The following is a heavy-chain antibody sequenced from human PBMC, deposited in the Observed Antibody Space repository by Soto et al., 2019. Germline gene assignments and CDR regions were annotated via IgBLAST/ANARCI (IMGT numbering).Heavy chain of an antibody. Sequence: GASVKVSCKASGYTFTSYGISWARQAPGQGLEWMGWISAYNGNTNYAQKLQGRVTMTTDTSTSTAYMELRSLRSDDTAVYYCARGNGDYVLYYFDYWGQGTLVTVSS. D-gene: IGHD4-17*01. CDR3: ARGNGDYVLYYFDY. CDR2: ISAYNGNT. V-gene: IGHV1-18*04. J-gene: IGHJ4*02. CDR1: GYTFTSYG.